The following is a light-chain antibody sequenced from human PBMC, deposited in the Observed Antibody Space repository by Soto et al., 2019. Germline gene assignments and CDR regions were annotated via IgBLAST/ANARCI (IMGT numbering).Light chain of an antibody. Sequence: QLVLTQPPSASGTPGQSVTISCAGSSSNIGSNHAYWYQQLPRAAPKLLIYTNYQRPSGVPDRFSGSKSGTSASLAISGLRSEDEADYYCAAWDDSLSGYVFGTGTKLTVL. CDR1: SSNIGSNH. CDR2: TNY. V-gene: IGLV1-47*02. CDR3: AAWDDSLSGYV. J-gene: IGLJ1*01.